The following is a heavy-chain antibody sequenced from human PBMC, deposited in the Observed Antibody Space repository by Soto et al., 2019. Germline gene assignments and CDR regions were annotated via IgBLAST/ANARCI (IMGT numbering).Heavy chain of an antibody. CDR1: GFSLTTRGVG. CDR3: AHIPNYYQYDWFDP. J-gene: IGHJ5*02. Sequence: ITLKESGPTLVKPTQTLTLTCTFSGFSLTTRGVGVGWIRQPPGKALEFLALIYWDDDKRYSPSLHSRLSITKDTSKNQVVLTMTNVDPVDTATYYCAHIPNYYQYDWFDPWGQGTLVSVSS. V-gene: IGHV2-5*02. D-gene: IGHD3-16*01. CDR2: IYWDDDK.